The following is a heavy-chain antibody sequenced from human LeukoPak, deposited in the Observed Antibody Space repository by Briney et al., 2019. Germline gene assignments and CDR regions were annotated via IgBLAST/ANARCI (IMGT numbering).Heavy chain of an antibody. D-gene: IGHD4-17*01. V-gene: IGHV3-21*01. CDR2: ISSSSYI. Sequence: GGSLRLSCAASGFTFSSYSMNWVRQAPGKGLEWVSSISSSSYIYYADSVKGRFTISRDNAKNSLYLQMNSLRAEDTAVYYCARAETTVTSQIDYWGQGTLVTVSS. J-gene: IGHJ4*02. CDR1: GFTFSSYS. CDR3: ARAETTVTSQIDY.